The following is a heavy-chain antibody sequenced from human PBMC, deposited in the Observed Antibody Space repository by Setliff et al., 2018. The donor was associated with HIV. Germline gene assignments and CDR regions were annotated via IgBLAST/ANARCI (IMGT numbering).Heavy chain of an antibody. J-gene: IGHJ4*02. CDR1: GFTFKNYW. Sequence: GGSLRLSCAASGFTFKNYWMYWVRQPPGKGLQWVSRINRTGLTTDYADSVKGRFSISRDTATSTLYLQMNSLRPEDTAVYYCAKDRVSGGLWLREPIDFWGQGTLVTVSS. V-gene: IGHV3-74*01. CDR2: INRTGLTT. CDR3: AKDRVSGGLWLREPIDF. D-gene: IGHD5-18*01.